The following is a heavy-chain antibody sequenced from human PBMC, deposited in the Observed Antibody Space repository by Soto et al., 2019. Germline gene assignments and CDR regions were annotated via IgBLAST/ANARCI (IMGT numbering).Heavy chain of an antibody. CDR2: IRSKAYGGTT. Sequence: SGGSLRLSCTASGFTFGDYAMSWFRQAPGKGLEWVGFIRSKAYGGTTEYAASVKGRFTISRDDSKSIAYLQMNSLKTEDTAVYYCTSSSFKTWFDPWGQGTLVTVSS. J-gene: IGHJ5*02. CDR1: GFTFGDYA. CDR3: TSSSFKTWFDP. V-gene: IGHV3-49*03.